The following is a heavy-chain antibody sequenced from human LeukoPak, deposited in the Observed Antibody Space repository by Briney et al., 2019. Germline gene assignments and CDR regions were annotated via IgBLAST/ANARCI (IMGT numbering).Heavy chain of an antibody. CDR1: GYTFTGYY. Sequence: ASVKVSCKASGYTFTGYYMHWVRQAPGQGLEWMGWINPNSGGTNYAQKFQGRVTMTRDTSISSAYMELSRLRSDDTAVYYCASCLSKQWLLPDYWGQGTLVTVSS. CDR2: INPNSGGT. D-gene: IGHD6-19*01. CDR3: ASCLSKQWLLPDY. J-gene: IGHJ4*02. V-gene: IGHV1-2*02.